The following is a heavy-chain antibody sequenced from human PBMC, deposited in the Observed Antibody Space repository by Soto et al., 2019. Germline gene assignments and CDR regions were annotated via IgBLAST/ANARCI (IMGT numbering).Heavy chain of an antibody. J-gene: IGHJ3*02. CDR2: IYHSGST. Sequence: QLQLQESGSGLVKPSQTLSLTCAVSGGAITSGGYCWTWIRQPPGKGLERIVYIYHSGSTYYNPSLKTRVTVSVDRSKNQLSLKPTSVTAAETAVYFCASSACYGASGAFDIWGQGTMVTVSS. V-gene: IGHV4-30-2*01. D-gene: IGHD6-19*01. CDR1: GGAITSGGYC. CDR3: ASSACYGASGAFDI.